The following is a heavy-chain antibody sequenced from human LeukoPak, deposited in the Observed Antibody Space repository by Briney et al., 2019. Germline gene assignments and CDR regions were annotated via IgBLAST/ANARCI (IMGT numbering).Heavy chain of an antibody. CDR3: AREGIVRTYDQ. D-gene: IGHD2/OR15-2a*01. CDR1: GDSISSYY. Sequence: SETLSLTCTVSGDSISSYYWYWFRQPPGKVLEWIACIYYSGITHYNPSLKSRVTISLGTSKNQFSLRLSSVTAADTAVYYCAREGIVRTYDQWGQGTLVTVSS. V-gene: IGHV4-59*12. CDR2: IYYSGIT. J-gene: IGHJ4*02.